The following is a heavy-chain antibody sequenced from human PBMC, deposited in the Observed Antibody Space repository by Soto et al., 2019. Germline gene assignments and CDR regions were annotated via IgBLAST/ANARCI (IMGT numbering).Heavy chain of an antibody. CDR3: ARDRFEWLRHWAYYYYYGMDV. J-gene: IGHJ6*02. CDR2: IYYSGST. Sequence: SETLSLTCTVSGGSISSGGYYWSWIRQHPGKGLEWIGYIYYSGSTYYNPSLKSRVTISVDTSKNQFSLKLSSVTAADTAVYYCARDRFEWLRHWAYYYYYGMDVWGQGTTVTVSS. V-gene: IGHV4-31*03. D-gene: IGHD5-12*01. CDR1: GGSISSGGYY.